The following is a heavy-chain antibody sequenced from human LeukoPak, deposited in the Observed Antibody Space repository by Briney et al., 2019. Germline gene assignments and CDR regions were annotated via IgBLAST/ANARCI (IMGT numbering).Heavy chain of an antibody. CDR2: IRSKADNYAT. V-gene: IGHV3-73*01. J-gene: IGHJ6*03. D-gene: IGHD4/OR15-4a*01. CDR1: GFTLSDSA. CDR3: TRHLPGLNQYYLYMDV. Sequence: GGSLRLSCAASGFTLSDSAVHWVRQASGKGLEWVGRIRSKADNYATAYATSVEGRFTLSRDDSKNTAYLQMNNLKTEDTALYYCTRHLPGLNQYYLYMDVWGKGTTVIVAS.